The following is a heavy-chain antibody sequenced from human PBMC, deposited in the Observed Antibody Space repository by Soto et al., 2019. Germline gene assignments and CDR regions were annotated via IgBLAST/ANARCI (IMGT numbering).Heavy chain of an antibody. V-gene: IGHV4-59*01. J-gene: IGHJ4*02. CDR2: VYYTGST. CDR3: AKYRRTDAEGYTLDF. CDR1: GGSISGYY. D-gene: IGHD2-15*01. Sequence: NPSETLSLTCTISGGSISGYYWSWIRQPPGKGLEWIGYVYYTGSTRYNPSLESRVTISADMSRNQFSLRVTPVTAADTALYYCAKYRRTDAEGYTLDFWGRGILVTVSS.